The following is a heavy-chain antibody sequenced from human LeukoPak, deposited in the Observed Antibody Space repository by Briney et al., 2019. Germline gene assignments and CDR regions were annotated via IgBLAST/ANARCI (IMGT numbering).Heavy chain of an antibody. Sequence: GRSLRLSCAASGFTFNIYDMHWVRRVTGKGLEWVSAIGTAGGTYYPGSVRGGFTISRENAKNSFYLQMNDLRAGDTAMYYCARDLVGAAPGTQPHYYGMDVWGQGTTVTVSS. D-gene: IGHD6-13*01. J-gene: IGHJ6*02. CDR2: IGTAGGT. CDR1: GFTFNIYD. V-gene: IGHV3-13*01. CDR3: ARDLVGAAPGTQPHYYGMDV.